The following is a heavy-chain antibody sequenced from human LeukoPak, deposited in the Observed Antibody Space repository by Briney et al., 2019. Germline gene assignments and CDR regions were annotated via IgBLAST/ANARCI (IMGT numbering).Heavy chain of an antibody. Sequence: ASVKVSCKASGGTFSSYAMSWVRQAPGQGLEWMGGVIPIFGTANYAQKFQGRVTITADKSTSTAYMELSSLRSEDTAVYYCAKGGRTFDIWGHGTMVTVSS. D-gene: IGHD1-26*01. J-gene: IGHJ3*02. V-gene: IGHV1-69*06. CDR1: GGTFSSYA. CDR3: AKGGRTFDI. CDR2: VIPIFGTA.